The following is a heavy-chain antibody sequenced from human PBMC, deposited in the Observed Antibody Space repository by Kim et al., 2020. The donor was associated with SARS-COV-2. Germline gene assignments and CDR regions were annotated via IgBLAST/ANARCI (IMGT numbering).Heavy chain of an antibody. CDR2: GSGT. Sequence: GSGTVYAASVMGRFNISRDNAKNTLYLQMSSLRADDAAVYFCVRSAAAFDYWGQGTPVTVSS. D-gene: IGHD6-13*01. CDR3: VRSAAAFDY. V-gene: IGHV3-74*01. J-gene: IGHJ4*02.